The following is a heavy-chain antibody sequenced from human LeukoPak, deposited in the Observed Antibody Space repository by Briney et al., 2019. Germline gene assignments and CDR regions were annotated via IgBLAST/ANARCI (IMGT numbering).Heavy chain of an antibody. CDR3: TTFAVRGPIDY. CDR2: IKSKTDGGTT. J-gene: IGHJ4*02. D-gene: IGHD3-10*01. V-gene: IGHV3-15*01. CDR1: GFHFNKPR. Sequence: GSLRPSRATPGFHFNKPRKNRVRQAPRKGLELVGRIKSKTDGGTTDYAAPVKGRFTISRDDSKNTLYLQMNSLKTEDTAVYYCTTFAVRGPIDYWGQGTLVTVSS.